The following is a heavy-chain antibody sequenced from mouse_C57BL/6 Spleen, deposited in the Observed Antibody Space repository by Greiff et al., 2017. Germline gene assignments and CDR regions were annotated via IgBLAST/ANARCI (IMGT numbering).Heavy chain of an antibody. CDR2: INPNNGGT. CDR1: GYTFTDYY. D-gene: IGHD1-1*02. CDR3: AKVVYAMDY. V-gene: IGHV1-26*01. Sequence: VQLQQSGPELVKPGASVKISCKASGYTFTDYYMNWVKQSHGKSLEWIGDINPNNGGTSYNQKFKGKATLTVDKSSSTAYMELRSLTSEDSAVYYCAKVVYAMDYWGQGTSVTVSS. J-gene: IGHJ4*01.